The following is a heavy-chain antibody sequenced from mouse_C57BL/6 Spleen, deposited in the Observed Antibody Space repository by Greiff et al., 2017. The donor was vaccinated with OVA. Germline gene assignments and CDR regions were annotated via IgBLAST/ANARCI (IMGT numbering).Heavy chain of an antibody. J-gene: IGHJ2*01. D-gene: IGHD1-1*01. CDR3: ARHEVEYYGSSYLYYFDY. V-gene: IGHV5-9*01. CDR1: GFTFSSYT. Sequence: EVQLVESGGGLVKPGGSLKLSCAASGFTFSSYTMSWVRQTPEKRLEWVATISGGGGNTYYPDSVKGRFTISRDNAKNTLYLQMSSLRSEDTALYYCARHEVEYYGSSYLYYFDYWGQGTTLTVSS. CDR2: ISGGGGNT.